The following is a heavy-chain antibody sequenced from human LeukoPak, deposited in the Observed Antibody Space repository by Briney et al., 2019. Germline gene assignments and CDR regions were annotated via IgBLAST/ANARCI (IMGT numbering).Heavy chain of an antibody. CDR1: GFTFTSYW. CDR2: VDHGGSGT. D-gene: IGHD4/OR15-4a*01. Sequence: GGSPRLSCATSGFTFTSYWMHWVRQVAGKGLVWLARVDHGGSGTNYADSVKGRFTISRDNAKNTLYLQMSSLRVEDTAVYSCARANNFDYWGQGTLVTVSS. J-gene: IGHJ4*02. V-gene: IGHV3-74*01. CDR3: ARANNFDY.